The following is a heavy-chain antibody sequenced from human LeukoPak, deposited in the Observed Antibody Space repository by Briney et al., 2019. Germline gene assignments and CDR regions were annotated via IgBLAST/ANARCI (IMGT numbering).Heavy chain of an antibody. D-gene: IGHD3-9*01. CDR3: TRTDNIRYFDT. CDR2: IWSDASNT. J-gene: IGHJ4*02. CDR1: GFIFSSYG. V-gene: IGHV3-33*01. Sequence: GGSLRLSCAASGFIFSSYGMHLVRQAPGKGLEWVAVIWSDASNTYYVDSVKGRFTISRDNSKNTLFLQMNSLRAEDTAVYFCTRTDNIRYFDTWGQGTLVTVSS.